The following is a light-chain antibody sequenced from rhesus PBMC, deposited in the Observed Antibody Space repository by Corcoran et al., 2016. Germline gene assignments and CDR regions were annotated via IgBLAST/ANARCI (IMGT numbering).Light chain of an antibody. CDR1: QGINNY. J-gene: IGKJ4*01. Sequence: DIQMTQSPSSLSASVGDTVTITCRASQGINNYLSWYQQKPGKAPKPLIYDAYSLDTGVPSRFSGSGSWRDYTLTISSLQPEDIATYYCQQYNNSPLTFGGGTKVEIK. CDR3: QQYNNSPLT. CDR2: DAY. V-gene: IGKV1-66*01.